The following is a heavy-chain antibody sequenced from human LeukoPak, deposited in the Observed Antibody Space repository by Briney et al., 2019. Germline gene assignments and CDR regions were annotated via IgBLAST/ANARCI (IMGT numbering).Heavy chain of an antibody. Sequence: QPGRSLRLSCAASGFTFSSYGMHWVRQAPGKGLEWVAVIWYDGSNKYYADSVEGRFTISRDNSKNTLYLQMSSLRAEDTAVYYCARGGRIRGPLSDFGYWGQGTLVAVSS. CDR2: IWYDGSNK. D-gene: IGHD2/OR15-2a*01. J-gene: IGHJ4*02. CDR1: GFTFSSYG. V-gene: IGHV3-33*01. CDR3: ARGGRIRGPLSDFGY.